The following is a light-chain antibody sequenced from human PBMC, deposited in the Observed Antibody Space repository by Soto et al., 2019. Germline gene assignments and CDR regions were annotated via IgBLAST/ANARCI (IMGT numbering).Light chain of an antibody. CDR3: CSYAGSYTLV. CDR2: DVT. J-gene: IGLJ2*01. Sequence: QSALTQPRSVSGSPGQSVTISCTGTGSDVGGYNYVSWYQQYPGKAPKLMINDVTKRPSGVPDRFSGSKSGNTASLTISGLQAEDEADYYCCSYAGSYTLVFGGGTKLTVL. CDR1: GSDVGGYNY. V-gene: IGLV2-11*01.